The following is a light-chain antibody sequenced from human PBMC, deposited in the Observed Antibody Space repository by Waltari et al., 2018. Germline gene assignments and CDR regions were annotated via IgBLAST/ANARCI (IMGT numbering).Light chain of an antibody. Sequence: QSILTPPPSVSGAPGQRVTIPCTGSSSNIGAGHDVHWYQEFPGTGPKLLIYGNNNRPSGVPDRFSGSKSGTSASLTITGLQAEDEADYYCQSFDTSLSHGVVFGGGTKVTVL. J-gene: IGLJ3*02. CDR1: SSNIGAGHD. CDR3: QSFDTSLSHGVV. V-gene: IGLV1-40*02. CDR2: GNN.